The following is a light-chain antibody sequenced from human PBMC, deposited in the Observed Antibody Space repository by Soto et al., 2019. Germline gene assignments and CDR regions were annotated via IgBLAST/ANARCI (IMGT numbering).Light chain of an antibody. CDR2: DAS. J-gene: IGKJ3*01. CDR1: QSVTNTY. CDR3: QQYGRSPGLFT. V-gene: IGKV3-20*01. Sequence: EIVLTQSPGTLSLSPGERATLSCRASQSVTNTYLAWYQQKPGQGPRLLIYDASSRATGIPDRFSGSGSGTDFTLTISRLEPEDFAVYYCQQYGRSPGLFTFGPGTKVDIK.